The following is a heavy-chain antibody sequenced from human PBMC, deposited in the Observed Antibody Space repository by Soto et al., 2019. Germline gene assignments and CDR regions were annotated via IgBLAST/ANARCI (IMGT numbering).Heavy chain of an antibody. CDR3: ARDKPGDSSPPVDY. CDR2: ISSSSSYI. CDR1: GFTFSSYS. V-gene: IGHV3-21*01. Sequence: GGSLRLSCAASGFTFSSYSMNWVRQAPGKGLEWVSSISSSSSYIYYADSVKGRFTISRDNAKNSLYLQMNSLRAEDTAVYYCARDKPGDSSPPVDYWGQGTLVTVSS. J-gene: IGHJ4*02. D-gene: IGHD3-16*01.